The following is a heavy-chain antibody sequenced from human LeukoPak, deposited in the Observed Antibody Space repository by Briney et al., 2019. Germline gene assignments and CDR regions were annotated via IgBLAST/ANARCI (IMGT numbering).Heavy chain of an antibody. D-gene: IGHD4-17*01. CDR1: GGTFSSYA. CDR2: IIPIFGTA. J-gene: IGHJ6*03. V-gene: IGHV1-69*05. Sequence: ASVKVSCKASGGTFSSYAISWVRQAPGQGLVWVGRIIPIFGTANYAQKFQGRVTITTDESTSTAYMELSSLRSEDTAVYYCARDYGDYYYYMDVWGKGTTVTVSS. CDR3: ARDYGDYYYYMDV.